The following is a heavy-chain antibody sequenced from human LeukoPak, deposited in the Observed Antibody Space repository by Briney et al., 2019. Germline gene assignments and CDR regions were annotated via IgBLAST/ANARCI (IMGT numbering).Heavy chain of an antibody. CDR1: GGSISSGGYS. V-gene: IGHV4-30-2*01. CDR3: ARAGPELASALDY. J-gene: IGHJ4*02. Sequence: SETLSLTCAVSGGSISSGGYSWSWIRQPPGKGLEWIGHIYHSGSTYYNPSLKSRVTISVDRSKNQFSLKLSSVTAADTAVYYCARAGPELASALDYWGQGTLVTVSS. CDR2: IYHSGST. D-gene: IGHD1-14*01.